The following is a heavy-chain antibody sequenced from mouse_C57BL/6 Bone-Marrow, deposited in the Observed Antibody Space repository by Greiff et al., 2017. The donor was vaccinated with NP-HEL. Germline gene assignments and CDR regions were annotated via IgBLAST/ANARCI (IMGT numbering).Heavy chain of an antibody. Sequence: EVKLMESGGDLVKPGGSLKLSCAASGFTFSSYGMSWVRQTPDKRLAWVATISSGGSYTSYPDRVKGRFTISRDNAKNTLYLQMSSLKSEDTAMYYCARQVPTDWYFDVWGTGTTVTVSS. J-gene: IGHJ1*03. V-gene: IGHV5-6*01. D-gene: IGHD1-1*01. CDR3: ARQVPTDWYFDV. CDR2: ISSGGSYT. CDR1: GFTFSSYG.